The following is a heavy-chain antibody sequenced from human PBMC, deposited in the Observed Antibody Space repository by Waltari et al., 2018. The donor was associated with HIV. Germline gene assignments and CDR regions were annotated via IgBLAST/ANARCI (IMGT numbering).Heavy chain of an antibody. Sequence: QVQLQESGPGLVKPSQTLSLTCTVSGRPISRSGYYWSWIRQHPGKGLEWIGYIYYSGSTYYNPSLKSRLTISVDTSKNQFSLKLNSVTAADTAVYYCARGWLSRGYYLWGQGTLVTVSS. D-gene: IGHD3-22*01. V-gene: IGHV4-31*03. CDR1: GRPISRSGYY. CDR2: IYYSGST. CDR3: ARGWLSRGYYL. J-gene: IGHJ4*02.